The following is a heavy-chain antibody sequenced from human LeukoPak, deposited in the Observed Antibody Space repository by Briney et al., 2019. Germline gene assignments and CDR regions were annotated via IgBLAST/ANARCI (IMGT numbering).Heavy chain of an antibody. V-gene: IGHV3-23*01. CDR2: ISSSGSGDNT. CDR3: AKDRTVGASYWYFDL. D-gene: IGHD1-26*01. CDR1: GVTLSTYA. J-gene: IGHJ2*01. Sequence: GGSLRLSCAASGVTLSTYAMSWARQARGKGVEGDSGISSSGSGDNTYYADSVKGRFTISRDSSKNTLFLHMNTLRAEDTAIYYCAKDRTVGASYWYFDLWGRGTLVTVSS.